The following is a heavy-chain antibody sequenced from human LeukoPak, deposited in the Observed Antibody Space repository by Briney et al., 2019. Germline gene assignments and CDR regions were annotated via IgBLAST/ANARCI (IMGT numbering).Heavy chain of an antibody. Sequence: ETLSLTCAVYGGSFSGYYWSWVRQAPGKGLEWVSYISSSSSTIYYADSVKGRFTISRDNAKNSLYLQMNSLRAEDTAVYYCARDRHHYYDSSGYYYGKPNYYYGMDVWGQGTTVTVSS. CDR3: ARDRHHYYDSSGYYYGKPNYYYGMDV. CDR2: ISSSSSTI. D-gene: IGHD3-22*01. V-gene: IGHV3-48*01. J-gene: IGHJ6*02. CDR1: GGSFSGYY.